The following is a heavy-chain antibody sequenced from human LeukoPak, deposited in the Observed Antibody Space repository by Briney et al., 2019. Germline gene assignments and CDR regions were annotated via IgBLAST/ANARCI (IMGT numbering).Heavy chain of an antibody. CDR1: GFTFSSYS. CDR3: ARDSITIFGVVTN. Sequence: GGSLRLSCAASGFTFSSYSMNWVRRAPGKGLEWVSYISSSSSTIYYADSVKGRFTISRDNAKNSLYLQMNSLRAEDTAVYYCARDSITIFGVVTNWGQGTLVTVSS. D-gene: IGHD3-3*01. V-gene: IGHV3-48*01. CDR2: ISSSSSTI. J-gene: IGHJ4*02.